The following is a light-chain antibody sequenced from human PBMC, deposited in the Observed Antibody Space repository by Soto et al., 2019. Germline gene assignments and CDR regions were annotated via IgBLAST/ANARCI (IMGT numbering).Light chain of an antibody. V-gene: IGLV2-14*01. Sequence: QSVLTQPASVSGSPGQSITVSCTGASSDVGAYNSVSWYQHHPGKAPKLMIYEVSNRPSGVSNRFSGSRSGNTASLIISGLQTEDEADYYCSSNTINSTVFGTGTKVTVL. CDR2: EVS. CDR1: SSDVGAYNS. J-gene: IGLJ1*01. CDR3: SSNTINSTV.